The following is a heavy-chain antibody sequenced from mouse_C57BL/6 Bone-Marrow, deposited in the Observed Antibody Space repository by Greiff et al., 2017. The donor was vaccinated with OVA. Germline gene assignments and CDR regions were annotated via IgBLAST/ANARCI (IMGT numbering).Heavy chain of an antibody. CDR2: IDPEDGVT. J-gene: IGHJ4*01. CDR3: ARAAQATSMDY. CDR1: GFNIKDYY. Sequence: VQLQQSGAELVKPGASVKLSCTASGFNIKDYYMHWVKQRTEQGLEWIGRIDPEDGVTKYAPKFQGKATITADTSSNTAYLQLSSLTSEDTAVYYCARAAQATSMDYWGQGTSVTVSS. D-gene: IGHD3-2*02. V-gene: IGHV14-2*01.